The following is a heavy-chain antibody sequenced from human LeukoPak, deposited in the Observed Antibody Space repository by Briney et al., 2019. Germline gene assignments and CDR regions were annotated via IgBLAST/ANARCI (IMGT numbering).Heavy chain of an antibody. V-gene: IGHV3-21*01. J-gene: IGHJ4*02. D-gene: IGHD3-22*01. CDR3: ARVDYDSTLFDY. CDR1: GFTFSSYS. CDR2: ISSSSSYI. Sequence: GGSLRLSCAASGFTFSSYSMSWVRQAPGKGLEWVSSISSSSSYIYYADSVKGRFTISRDNAKNSLYLQMDSLRAEDTAVYYCARVDYDSTLFDYWGQGTLVTVSS.